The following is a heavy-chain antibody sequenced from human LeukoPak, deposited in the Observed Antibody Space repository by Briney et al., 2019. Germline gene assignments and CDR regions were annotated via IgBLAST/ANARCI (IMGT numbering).Heavy chain of an antibody. CDR2: MNPNSGNT. D-gene: IGHD3-3*01. J-gene: IGHJ6*03. CDR1: GYTFTSYD. CDR3: ARLELFGVVNYYYMDI. Sequence: ASVKVSCKPSGYTFTSYDINWARQATGQGLEWMGWMNPNSGNTGYAQKFQGRVTMTRNTSISTAYMELSSLRSEDTAVYYCARLELFGVVNYYYMDIWGKGTTVTVSS. V-gene: IGHV1-8*01.